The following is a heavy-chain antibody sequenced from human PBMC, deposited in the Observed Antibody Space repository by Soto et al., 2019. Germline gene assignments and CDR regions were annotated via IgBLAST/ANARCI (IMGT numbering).Heavy chain of an antibody. J-gene: IGHJ6*02. D-gene: IGHD2-2*01. CDR1: GGSISSGGYS. CDR2: IYDSGST. V-gene: IGHV4-30-2*01. CDR3: ARGVGVPAATDYDGMDV. Sequence: SETLSLTCAVSGGSISSGGYSWSWIRQPPGKGLEWIGYIYDSGSTYYNPTLKSRITISVDRSKNQFSLNLSSVTAADTAVYYCARGVGVPAATDYDGMDVWGQWTTGTVS.